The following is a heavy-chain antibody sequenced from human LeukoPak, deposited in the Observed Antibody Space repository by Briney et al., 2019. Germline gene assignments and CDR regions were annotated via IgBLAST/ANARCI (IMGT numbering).Heavy chain of an antibody. CDR3: ARGARNIYYFYMGV. V-gene: IGHV4-4*07. CDR2: IYTSGST. J-gene: IGHJ6*03. Sequence: SETLSLTCTVSGGSISNNYWIWIRQPAGKGLEWIGRIYTSGSTDYNPSLKSRVTMSVDTSKNQFSLKVTSVTAADTAVYYCARGARNIYYFYMGVWGKGTPVTVSS. CDR1: GGSISNNY.